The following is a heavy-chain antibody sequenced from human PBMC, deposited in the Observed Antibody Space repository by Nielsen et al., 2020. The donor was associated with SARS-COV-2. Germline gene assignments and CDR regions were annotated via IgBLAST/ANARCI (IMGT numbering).Heavy chain of an antibody. V-gene: IGHV3-7*01. Sequence: SCAASGFTFSSSWMSWVRQAPGKGLEWVANIKEDGSDKNFVDSVKGRFTISRDNAKNSLYLQMNSLRAGDTAVYYCARGGRYFGLWGRGTLVTVSS. CDR1: GFTFSSSW. J-gene: IGHJ2*01. CDR3: ARGGRYFGL. CDR2: IKEDGSDK.